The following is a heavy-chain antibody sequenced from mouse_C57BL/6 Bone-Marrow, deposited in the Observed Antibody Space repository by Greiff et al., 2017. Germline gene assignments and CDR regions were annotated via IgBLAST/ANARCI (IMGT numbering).Heavy chain of an antibody. CDR1: GYAFSSYW. V-gene: IGHV1-80*01. D-gene: IGHD2-4*01. CDR2: IYPGDGDT. J-gene: IGHJ4*01. CDR3: ARKGYYDYDPYAMDY. Sequence: VQRVESGAELVKPGASVKISCKASGYAFSSYWMNWVKQRPGKGLEWIGQIYPGDGDTNYNGKFKGKATLTADKSSSTVYMQLSSLTSEDSAVYFCARKGYYDYDPYAMDYWGQGTSVTVSS.